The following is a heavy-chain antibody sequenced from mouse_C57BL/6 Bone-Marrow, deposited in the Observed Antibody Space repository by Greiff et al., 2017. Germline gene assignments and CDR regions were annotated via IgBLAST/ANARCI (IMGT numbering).Heavy chain of an antibody. CDR2: INPNNGGT. V-gene: IGHV1-26*01. Sequence: VQLQQSGPELVKPGASVKISCKASGYTFTDYYLNWVKQSHGKSLEWIGDINPNNGGTSSNQKFKGKATLTVDKTASTAYMGLRSLTSEDSAVDYCARKDSSGYFDDWGQGTTLTVSS. CDR3: ARKDSSGYFDD. D-gene: IGHD3-2*02. CDR1: GYTFTDYY. J-gene: IGHJ2*01.